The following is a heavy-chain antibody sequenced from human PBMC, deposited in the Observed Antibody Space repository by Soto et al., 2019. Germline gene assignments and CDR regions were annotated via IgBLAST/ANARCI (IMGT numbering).Heavy chain of an antibody. D-gene: IGHD6-13*01. J-gene: IGHJ4*02. CDR1: GFTFSSYA. Sequence: GGSLRLSCAASGFTFSSYAMSWVRQAPGKGLEWVSAISGSGGSTYYADSVKGRFTISRDNSKNTLYLQMNSLRAEDTAVYYCAKEAASLVSNPYYFDYWGQGTLVTVSS. CDR2: ISGSGGST. CDR3: AKEAASLVSNPYYFDY. V-gene: IGHV3-23*01.